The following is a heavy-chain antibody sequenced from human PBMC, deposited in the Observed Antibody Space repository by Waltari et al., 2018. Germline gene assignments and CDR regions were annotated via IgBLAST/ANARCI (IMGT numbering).Heavy chain of an antibody. CDR1: GFSLSTSGVG. CDR2: IYWDDDK. D-gene: IGHD4-17*01. J-gene: IGHJ3*02. Sequence: QITLKESGPTLVKPTQTLTLTCTFSGFSLSTSGVGVGWIRQPPGKALEWLALIYWDDDKRYSPSLKSRLTITKDTSKNLVVLTMTNMDPVDTATYYCARVYGDYDAFDIWGQGTMVTVSS. CDR3: ARVYGDYDAFDI. V-gene: IGHV2-5*02.